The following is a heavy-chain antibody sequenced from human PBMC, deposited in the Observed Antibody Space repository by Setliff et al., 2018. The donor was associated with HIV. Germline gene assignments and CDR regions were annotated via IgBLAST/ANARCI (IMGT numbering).Heavy chain of an antibody. J-gene: IGHJ4*02. CDR3: AKSQVRYSSGWFFFDY. Sequence: GGSLRLSCAASGFTFSNYAMTWVRQAPGKGLEWVSGISGSGDTTNYADSVKGRFTISRDNSKNTLYLQMNSLRAEDTAVYYCAKSQVRYSSGWFFFDYWGQGTLVTVSS. V-gene: IGHV3-23*01. CDR2: ISGSGDTT. CDR1: GFTFSNYA. D-gene: IGHD6-19*01.